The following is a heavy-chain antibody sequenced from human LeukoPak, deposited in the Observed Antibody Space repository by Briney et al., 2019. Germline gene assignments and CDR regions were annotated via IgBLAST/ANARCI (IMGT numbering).Heavy chain of an antibody. V-gene: IGHV4-38-2*02. D-gene: IGHD3-10*01. CDR3: ARAGGSGYYYYMDV. J-gene: IGHJ6*03. CDR1: GYSISSGYY. CDR2: IYHSGST. Sequence: SETLSLTCTVSGYSISSGYYWGWIRQPPGKGLEWIGSIYHSGSTYYNPSLKSRVTISVDTSKNQFSLKLSSVTAADTAVYYCARAGGSGYYYYMDVWGKGTTVTVSS.